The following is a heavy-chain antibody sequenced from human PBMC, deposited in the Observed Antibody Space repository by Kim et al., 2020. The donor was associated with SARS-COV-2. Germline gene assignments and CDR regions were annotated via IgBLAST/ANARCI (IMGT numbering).Heavy chain of an antibody. V-gene: IGHV3-20*03. D-gene: IGHD1-1*01. J-gene: IGHJ4*02. Sequence: YAVHVKGRFIISRDDANNNLYLEMNSLGGDDTAVYYCARDPQRRDAYNLDSWGQGTLVTVS. CDR3: ARDPQRRDAYNLDS.